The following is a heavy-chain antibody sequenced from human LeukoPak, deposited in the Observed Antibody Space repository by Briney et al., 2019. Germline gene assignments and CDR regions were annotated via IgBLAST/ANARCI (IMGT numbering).Heavy chain of an antibody. D-gene: IGHD2-2*02. CDR3: ARGLVYGDYYYYYMDV. V-gene: IGHV4-34*01. Sequence: PSETLSLTCAVYGGSFSGYYWSWIRQPPGKGLEWIGEINHSGSTNYNPSLKSRVTISVDTSKNQFSLKLSSVTAADTAVYYCARGLVYGDYYYYYMDVWGKGTTVTISS. J-gene: IGHJ6*03. CDR1: GGSFSGYY. CDR2: INHSGST.